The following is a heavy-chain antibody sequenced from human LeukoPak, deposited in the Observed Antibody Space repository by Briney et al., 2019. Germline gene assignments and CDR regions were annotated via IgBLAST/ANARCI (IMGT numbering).Heavy chain of an antibody. CDR3: ATAPTVTTELDDY. Sequence: GPVKVSCKASGYTFTSYGISWVRQAPGKGLEWMGGFDPEDGETIYAQKFQGRVTMTEDTSTDTAYMELSSLRSEDTAVYYCATAPTVTTELDDYWGQGTLVTVSS. CDR2: FDPEDGET. J-gene: IGHJ4*02. D-gene: IGHD4-11*01. CDR1: GYTFTSYG. V-gene: IGHV1-24*01.